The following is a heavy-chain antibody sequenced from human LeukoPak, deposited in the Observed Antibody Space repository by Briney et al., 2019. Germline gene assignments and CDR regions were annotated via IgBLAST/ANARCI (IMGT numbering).Heavy chain of an antibody. CDR1: GGTFSSYT. J-gene: IGHJ6*02. CDR2: IIPIFGTA. D-gene: IGHD2-2*01. CDR3: ARGPPYCSSTSCYYYYGMDV. Sequence: SVKVSCKASGGTFSSYTISWVRQAPGQGLEWMGGIIPIFGTANYAQKFQGRVTITTDESTSTAYMELSNLRSEDTAVYYCARGPPYCSSTSCYYYYGMDVWGQGTTVTVSS. V-gene: IGHV1-69*05.